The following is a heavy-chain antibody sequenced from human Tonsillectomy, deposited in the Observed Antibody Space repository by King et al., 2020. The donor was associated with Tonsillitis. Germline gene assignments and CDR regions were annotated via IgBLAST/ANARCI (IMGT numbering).Heavy chain of an antibody. D-gene: IGHD4-23*01. CDR2: IKSKTDGGTT. V-gene: IGHV3-15*01. J-gene: IGHJ6*02. CDR1: GFTFSNAW. CDR3: TTYDYGGNYYYYGMDV. Sequence: VQLVDSGGGLVKPGGSLRVSCAASGFTFSNAWMSWVRQAPGKGLEWVGRIKSKTDGGTTDYAAPVKGRFTISRDDSKNTLYLQMNSLKTEDTAVYYCTTYDYGGNYYYYGMDVWGQGTTVTVSS.